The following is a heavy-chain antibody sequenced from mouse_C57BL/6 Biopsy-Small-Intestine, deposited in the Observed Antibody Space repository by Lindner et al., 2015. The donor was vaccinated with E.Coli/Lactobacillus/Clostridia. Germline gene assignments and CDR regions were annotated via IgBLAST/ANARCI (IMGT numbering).Heavy chain of an antibody. D-gene: IGHD2-5*01. CDR1: GYSFTGYY. J-gene: IGHJ4*01. CDR2: INPSTGGT. Sequence: VQLQESGPELVKPGASVKISCKASGYSFTGYYMHWVKQSPEKSLEWIGEINPSTGGTTYNQKFKAKATLTVDKSSSTAYMQLKSLTSEDSAVYYCARKLSSNYYAMDYWGQGTSVTVSS. V-gene: IGHV1-42*01. CDR3: ARKLSSNYYAMDY.